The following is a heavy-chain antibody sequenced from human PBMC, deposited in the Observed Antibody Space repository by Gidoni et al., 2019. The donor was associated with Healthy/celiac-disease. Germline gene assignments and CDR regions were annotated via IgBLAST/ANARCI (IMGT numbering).Heavy chain of an antibody. D-gene: IGHD4-17*01. CDR2: ISTYNGNT. V-gene: IGHV1-18*04. Sequence: QVQLVQSGAEVKKPGASVKVSCKASGYTFPSYGISWVREAPGRGLEWMGWISTYNGNTNYAQKLQGRVTMTTDTSTSTAYMELRSLRADDTAVYYCARDLGDYDEITYDYWGQGTLVTVSS. CDR1: GYTFPSYG. J-gene: IGHJ4*02. CDR3: ARDLGDYDEITYDY.